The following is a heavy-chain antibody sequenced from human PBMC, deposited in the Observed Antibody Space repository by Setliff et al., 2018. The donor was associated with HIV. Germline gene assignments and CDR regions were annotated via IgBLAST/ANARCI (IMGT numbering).Heavy chain of an antibody. J-gene: IGHJ4*02. D-gene: IGHD3-9*01. CDR3: ARAFYGISAGYYYSDV. Sequence: SETLSLTCTVSGGSISSTSHYWTWIRQPAEKGLEWLGRIFTSGSASYNPSLESRVTFSVDTSKNQFALKLTSVTAADTAVYYCARAFYGISAGYYYSDVWGQGALVTVS. CDR2: IFTSGSA. V-gene: IGHV4-61*02. CDR1: GGSISSTSHY.